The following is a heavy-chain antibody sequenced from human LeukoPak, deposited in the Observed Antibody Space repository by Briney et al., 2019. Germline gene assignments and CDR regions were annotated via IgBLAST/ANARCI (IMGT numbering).Heavy chain of an antibody. D-gene: IGHD4/OR15-4a*01. CDR3: VSFYYSAFFDY. Sequence: GGSLRLSCAASGFTFSDYHMMWLRQAPGKGLEWVSYISGTNSYTNYADSVKDRFTISRDNAKNSLYLQMNSLRDEDTAVYYCVSFYYSAFFDYWGQGTLVTVSS. CDR2: ISGTNSYT. J-gene: IGHJ4*02. V-gene: IGHV3-11*03. CDR1: GFTFSDYH.